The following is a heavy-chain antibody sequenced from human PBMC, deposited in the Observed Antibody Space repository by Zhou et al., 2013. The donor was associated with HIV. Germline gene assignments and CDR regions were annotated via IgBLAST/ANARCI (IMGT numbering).Heavy chain of an antibody. CDR3: ASCVVPPGTSYYYYMDV. CDR1: GVTFRGFV. J-gene: IGHJ6*03. Sequence: QVHLVQSGAEVKKAGSSVRVSCKASGVTFRGFVFSWVRQAPGQGLEWMGRIIPVLNKTNYAQQFQGTVTITTDKSTSTAYMELSSLKSEDTAVYYCASCVVPPGTSYYYYMDVWGKGTTVTVSS. CDR2: IIPVLNKT. D-gene: IGHD2-2*01. V-gene: IGHV1-69*04.